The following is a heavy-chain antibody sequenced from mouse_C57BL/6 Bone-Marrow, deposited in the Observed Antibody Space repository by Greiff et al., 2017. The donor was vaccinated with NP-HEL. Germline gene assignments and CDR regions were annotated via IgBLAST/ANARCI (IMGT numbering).Heavy chain of an antibody. CDR2: IDPENGDT. CDR3: TSWGQATRDYFDY. Sequence: DVKLQESGAELVRPGASVKLSCTASGFNFKDDYMHWVKQRPEQGLEWIGWIDPENGDTEYASKFQGKATITAVTSSNTAYLQLSSLTSEDTAVDSCTSWGQATRDYFDYWGQGTTLTVSS. D-gene: IGHD3-2*02. J-gene: IGHJ2*01. V-gene: IGHV14-4*01. CDR1: GFNFKDDY.